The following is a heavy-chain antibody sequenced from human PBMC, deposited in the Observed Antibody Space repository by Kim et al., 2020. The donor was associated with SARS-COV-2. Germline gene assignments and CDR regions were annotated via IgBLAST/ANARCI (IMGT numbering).Heavy chain of an antibody. Sequence: YPESVKGRFTISRDNYKNTLYLQMNSLRAEETTVYYCAKIKYYDSSGYPNWGQGALVTVSS. CDR3: AKIKYYDSSGYPN. J-gene: IGHJ4*02. V-gene: IGHV3-23*01. D-gene: IGHD3-22*01.